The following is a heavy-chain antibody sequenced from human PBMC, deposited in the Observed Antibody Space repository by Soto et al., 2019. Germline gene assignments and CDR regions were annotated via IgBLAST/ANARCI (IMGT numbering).Heavy chain of an antibody. CDR1: VFTFSNYA. CDR2: ISDDGSNT. J-gene: IGHJ4*02. Sequence: QVQLVESGGGVVQPGRSLRLSCAASVFTFSNYAMHWVRQAPGKGLEWLAVISDDGSNTYYADSVKGRFTISRDNPKNTLYLQMNSLRAEDTAVYYCVKVGGYDGYEPLDKWGQGTLVTVSS. V-gene: IGHV3-30*18. CDR3: VKVGGYDGYEPLDK. D-gene: IGHD5-12*01.